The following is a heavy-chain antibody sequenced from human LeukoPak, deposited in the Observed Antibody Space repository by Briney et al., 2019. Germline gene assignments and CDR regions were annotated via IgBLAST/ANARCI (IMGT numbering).Heavy chain of an antibody. D-gene: IGHD3-16*01. V-gene: IGHV4-39*01. CDR2: VYYTGST. CDR3: ATAPSRGIILIQVALFDY. J-gene: IGHJ4*02. CDR1: GGSISSTSYY. Sequence: PSETLSLTCTVSGGSISSTSYYWGWIRQPPGKGPEWIGSVYYTGSTSYNPSLKSRVTISVDTSKNQFSLKLSSVTAADTAVYYCATAPSRGIILIQVALFDYWGQGTLVTVSS.